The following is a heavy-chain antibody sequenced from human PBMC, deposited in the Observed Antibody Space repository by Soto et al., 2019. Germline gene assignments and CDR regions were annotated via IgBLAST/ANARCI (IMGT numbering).Heavy chain of an antibody. V-gene: IGHV4-31*03. CDR3: ARATPHFDY. D-gene: IGHD4-17*01. CDR1: GAYISSGGYY. Sequence: PSETLSLTCPVSGAYISSGGYYWSWIRQHPGKGLEWIGYIYYSGSTYYNPSLKSRVTISVDTSKNQCALKLSAVTAADTAVYYCARATPHFDYWGQGTLVTVSS. CDR2: IYYSGST. J-gene: IGHJ4*02.